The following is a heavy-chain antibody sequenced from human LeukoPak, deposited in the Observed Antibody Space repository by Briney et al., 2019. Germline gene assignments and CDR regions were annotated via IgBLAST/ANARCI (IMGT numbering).Heavy chain of an antibody. D-gene: IGHD6-6*01. V-gene: IGHV4-39*01. CDR3: ARLMIWGEGIAARYYYYGMGV. CDR2: IYYSGST. Sequence: KPSETLSLTCTVSGGSISSSSYYWGWIRQPPGKGLEWIGSIYYSGSTYYNPSLKSRVTISVDTSKNQFSLKLSSVTAADTAVYYCARLMIWGEGIAARYYYYGMGVWGQGTTVTVSS. CDR1: GGSISSSSYY. J-gene: IGHJ6*02.